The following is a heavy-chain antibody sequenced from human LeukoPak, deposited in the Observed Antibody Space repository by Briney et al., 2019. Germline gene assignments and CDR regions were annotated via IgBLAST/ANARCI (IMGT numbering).Heavy chain of an antibody. CDR1: GFTFSSYE. Sequence: GGSLRLSCAAFGFTFSSYEMNWVRQAPGKGLEWVSYISSSGSTIYYADSVKGRFAISRDNAKNSLYLQMNGLGAEDASMYYCARGRLGATLGDAFDIWGQGTMVTVSS. CDR2: ISSSGSTI. CDR3: ARGRLGATLGDAFDI. D-gene: IGHD1-26*01. V-gene: IGHV3-48*03. J-gene: IGHJ3*02.